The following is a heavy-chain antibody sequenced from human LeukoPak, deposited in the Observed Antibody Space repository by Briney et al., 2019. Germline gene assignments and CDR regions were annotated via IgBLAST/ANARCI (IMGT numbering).Heavy chain of an antibody. CDR2: IIPIFGTA. J-gene: IGHJ4*02. V-gene: IGHV1-69*06. Sequence: SVKVSCKSSGGTFSSYAISWVRQAPGQGLEWMGRIIPIFGTANYAQKFQGRVTITADKSTSTAYMELSSLRSEDTAVYYCARERDIQLWSFDYWGQGTLVTVSS. CDR1: GGTFSSYA. D-gene: IGHD5-18*01. CDR3: ARERDIQLWSFDY.